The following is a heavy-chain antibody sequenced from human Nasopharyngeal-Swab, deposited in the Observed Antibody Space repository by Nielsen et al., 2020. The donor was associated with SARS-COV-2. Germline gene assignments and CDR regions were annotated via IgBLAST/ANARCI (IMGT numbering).Heavy chain of an antibody. CDR1: GFTFNTYG. V-gene: IGHV3-30-3*01. CDR3: AREGCSGVSCHSFYYYGMDV. J-gene: IGHJ6*02. CDR2: ISYHGYKK. D-gene: IGHD2-15*01. Sequence: GESLKISCAASGFTFNTYGMHWVRQAPGKGLEWVAVISYHGYKKYYPDSVKGRFTISSDDSKNTLYLQMNSLGAEDTAVYYCAREGCSGVSCHSFYYYGMDVWGQGTTVTVSS.